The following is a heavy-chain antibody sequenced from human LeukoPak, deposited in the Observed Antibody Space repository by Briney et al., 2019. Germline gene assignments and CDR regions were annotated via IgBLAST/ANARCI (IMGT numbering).Heavy chain of an antibody. CDR2: INHRGSS. V-gene: IGHV4-34*01. Sequence: SETLSLTCAVYGESFSAYFWNWIRQAPGKPLEYIGEINHRGSSHYHPPLKTRVTLSVDTSKNQFSLKWTSVTAADTAVYFCARGSSFDGYCSAGACDAGYYDSWGQGTPVTVSS. CDR1: GESFSAYF. J-gene: IGHJ4*02. CDR3: ARGSSFDGYCSAGACDAGYYDS. D-gene: IGHD2-15*01.